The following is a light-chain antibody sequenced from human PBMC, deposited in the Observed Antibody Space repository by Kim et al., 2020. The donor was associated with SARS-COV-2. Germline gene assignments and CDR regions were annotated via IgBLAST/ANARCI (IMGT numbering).Light chain of an antibody. Sequence: DIQMTQSPSSLSAYVGDTATITCRTSQSIGSYLNWYQQRPGKAPELLIYAASRLESGVPSRFSGSGSGTDFTLTISSLQPEDFATYYCQQSHSTPPYTFGPGTKLEIK. CDR2: AAS. V-gene: IGKV1-39*01. CDR1: QSIGSY. J-gene: IGKJ2*01. CDR3: QQSHSTPPYT.